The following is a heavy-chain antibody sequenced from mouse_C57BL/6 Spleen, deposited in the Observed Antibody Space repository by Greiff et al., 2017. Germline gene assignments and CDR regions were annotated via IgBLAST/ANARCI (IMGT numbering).Heavy chain of an antibody. Sequence: QVQLQQPGAELVKPGASVKMSCKASGYTFTSYWITWVKQRPGQGLEWIGDIYPGSGSTNYNEKFKSKATLTVDTSSSTAYMQLSSLTSEDSAVYYCALDLNYYGSSYNWYFDVWGTGTTVTVSS. J-gene: IGHJ1*03. CDR2: IYPGSGST. CDR3: ALDLNYYGSSYNWYFDV. D-gene: IGHD1-1*01. CDR1: GYTFTSYW. V-gene: IGHV1-55*01.